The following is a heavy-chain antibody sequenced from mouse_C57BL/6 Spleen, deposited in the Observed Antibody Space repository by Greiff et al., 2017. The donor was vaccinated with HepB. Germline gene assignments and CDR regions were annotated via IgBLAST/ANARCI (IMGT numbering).Heavy chain of an antibody. J-gene: IGHJ3*01. V-gene: IGHV5-4*03. CDR2: ISDGGSYT. D-gene: IGHD2-4*01. CDR3: ANYDYEEGFAY. Sequence: EVKLVESGGGLVKPGGSLKLSCAASGFTFSSYAMSWVRQTPEKRLEWVATISDGGSYTYYPDNVKGRFTISRDNAKNNLYLQMSHLKSEDTAMYYCANYDYEEGFAYWGQGTLVTVSA. CDR1: GFTFSSYA.